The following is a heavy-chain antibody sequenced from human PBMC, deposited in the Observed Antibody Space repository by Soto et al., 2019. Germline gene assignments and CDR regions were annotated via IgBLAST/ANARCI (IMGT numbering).Heavy chain of an antibody. Sequence: QVQLVQSRAEVKKPGSSVKVSCKASGGTFSSYTISWVRQAPGQGLEWMGRIIPILGIANYAQKFQGRVTITADKSTSTAYMELSSLRSEDTAVYYCAKKEAVAGTGNPLHQYFQHWGQGTLVTVSS. D-gene: IGHD6-19*01. CDR1: GGTFSSYT. CDR3: AKKEAVAGTGNPLHQYFQH. J-gene: IGHJ1*01. V-gene: IGHV1-69*02. CDR2: IIPILGIA.